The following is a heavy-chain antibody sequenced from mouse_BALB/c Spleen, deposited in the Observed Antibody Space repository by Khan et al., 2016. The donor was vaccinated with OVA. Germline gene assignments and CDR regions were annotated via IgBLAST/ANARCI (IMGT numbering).Heavy chain of an antibody. CDR3: VRDGAYHRNDGWFAY. CDR2: IIPSIAYT. J-gene: IGHJ3*01. D-gene: IGHD2-14*01. CDR1: GNSFTSYT. Sequence: QVHPQLLGVQLPRPGASVKMSCKAFGNSFTSYTNHCTKFRPGLVLEWIGYIIPSIAYTNHNHKFSDKATLTADKSSTTAYMQLSSLTSDDSAVYNCVRDGAYHRNDGWFAYWGQGTLVTVSA. V-gene: IGHV1-4*01.